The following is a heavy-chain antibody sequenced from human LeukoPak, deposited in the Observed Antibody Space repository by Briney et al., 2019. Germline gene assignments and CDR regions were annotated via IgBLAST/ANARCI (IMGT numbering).Heavy chain of an antibody. CDR3: TRTHGTLTGTGFYY. CDR2: IRSSSRSI. D-gene: IGHD1-20*01. CDR1: GFSFTDYP. V-gene: IGHV3-21*03. J-gene: IGHJ4*02. Sequence: GGSLRLSCATSGFSFTDYPMNWVRQAPGKGLEWVSSIRSSSRSIFYADSVRGRFTTSRANAKKSLFLQMTSLSAEDPAVYCLTRTHGTLTGTGFYYLGQGTLGTVSS.